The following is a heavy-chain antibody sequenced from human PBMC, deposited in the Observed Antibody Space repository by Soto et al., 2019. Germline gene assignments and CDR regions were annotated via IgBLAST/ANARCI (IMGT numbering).Heavy chain of an antibody. Sequence: QLQLQESGPGLVKPSETLSLTCTVSGGSISSSSYYWGWIRQPPGKGLEWIGSIYYSGRTYYNPSLKSRVTVSVETSKKQFTLKLGSVPAAETAVYYCARQTGWSGGSCYSGYYYYGMDVWGQGPTVTVSS. CDR1: GGSISSSSYY. V-gene: IGHV4-39*01. CDR3: ARQTGWSGGSCYSGYYYYGMDV. D-gene: IGHD2-15*01. CDR2: IYYSGRT. J-gene: IGHJ6*02.